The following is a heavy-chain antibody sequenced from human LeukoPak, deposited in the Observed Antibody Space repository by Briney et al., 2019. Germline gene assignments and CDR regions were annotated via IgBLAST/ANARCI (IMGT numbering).Heavy chain of an antibody. V-gene: IGHV3-7*03. J-gene: IGHJ4*02. CDR2: IKQDGSEK. D-gene: IGHD3-22*01. CDR3: AKRGVVIRVILVGFHKEAYYFDS. Sequence: PGGSLRLSCEASGFTFNNYWMSWVRQAPGKGLEWVANIKQDGSEKSYVDSVKGRFTISTDHPKNTLYLQMNSLRAEDTAVYFCAKRGVVIRVILVGFHKEAYYFDSWGQGALVTVSS. CDR1: GFTFNNYW.